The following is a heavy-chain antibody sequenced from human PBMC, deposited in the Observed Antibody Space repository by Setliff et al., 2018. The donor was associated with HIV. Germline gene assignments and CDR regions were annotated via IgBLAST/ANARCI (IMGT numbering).Heavy chain of an antibody. Sequence: PSETLSLTCTVSGGSISSGNYYWSWIRQHPGKGLEWIGNIYYSGITYYYNPSLKSRVTISVDTSKNQFSLKLTSVSAADTAVYYCARDGRAKGVYSHWHFDLWGRGTQVTVSS. CDR1: GGSISSGNYY. J-gene: IGHJ2*01. D-gene: IGHD2-8*01. CDR3: ARDGRAKGVYSHWHFDL. CDR2: IYYSGITY. V-gene: IGHV4-31*03.